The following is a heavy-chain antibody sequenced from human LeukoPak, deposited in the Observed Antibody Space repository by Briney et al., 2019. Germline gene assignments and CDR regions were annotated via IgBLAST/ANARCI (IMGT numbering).Heavy chain of an antibody. J-gene: IGHJ5*02. CDR1: GASVTDYY. CDR3: TRGHWGLQS. CDR2: IHHSVNS. V-gene: IGHV4-59*02. D-gene: IGHD7-27*01. Sequence: PSETLSLTCTVSGASVTDYYWNWLRQSPGKGLEWISYIHHSVNSDSNPSLRSRVTTSLDTSKNQFSLNLISVTAADTAVYYCTRGHWGLQSWSQGTLVTVSS.